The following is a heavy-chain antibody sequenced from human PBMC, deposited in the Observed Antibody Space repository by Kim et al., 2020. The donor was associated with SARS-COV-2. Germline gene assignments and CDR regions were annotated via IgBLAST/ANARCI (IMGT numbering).Heavy chain of an antibody. CDR3: AKRQAARVLDCFCA. CDR2: INGDGSDT. CDR1: GFTFSSDW. J-gene: IGHJ5*02. Sequence: GGSLRLSCAASGFTFSSDWMSWVRQAPGKGLEWVSTINGDGSDTYYVDSVKGRFTISRDNAKNTLYLQMNSLRAEDTAVYYCAKRQAARVLDCFCAWGQG. D-gene: IGHD2-21*02. V-gene: IGHV3-7*01.